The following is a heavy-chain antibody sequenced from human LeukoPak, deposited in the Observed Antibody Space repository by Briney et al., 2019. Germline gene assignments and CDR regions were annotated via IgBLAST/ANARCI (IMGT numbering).Heavy chain of an antibody. Sequence: ASVKVSCKASGYTFTGYYMQWVRQAPGQGLEWVGWINPNSGGTNYAQKFQGRATMTRDTSISTAYMELNRLRSDDTAVYYCARASGDSCTSSTCFKSLYYYYMDVWGKGTTVTVSS. V-gene: IGHV1-2*02. CDR3: ARASGDSCTSSTCFKSLYYYYMDV. J-gene: IGHJ6*03. D-gene: IGHD2-2*01. CDR2: INPNSGGT. CDR1: GYTFTGYY.